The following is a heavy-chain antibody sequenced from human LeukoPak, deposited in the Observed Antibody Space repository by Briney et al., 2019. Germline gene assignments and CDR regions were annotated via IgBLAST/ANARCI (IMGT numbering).Heavy chain of an antibody. D-gene: IGHD3-10*01. CDR1: GYSFDSHH. Sequence: ASVKVSCKTSGYSFDSHHVHWVRQAPGQGLEWMGVKFSHDGSTSNTQKFQGRITMTRDTSTSAVYMELSSLRSEDTAVYYCARDSGNFHYDMDVWGQGTTVIVSS. J-gene: IGHJ6*02. CDR3: ARDSGNFHYDMDV. CDR2: KFSHDGST. V-gene: IGHV1-46*02.